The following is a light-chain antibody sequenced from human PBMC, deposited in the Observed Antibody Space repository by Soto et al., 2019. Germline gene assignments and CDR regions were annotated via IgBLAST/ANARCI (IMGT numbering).Light chain of an antibody. CDR3: QLLSVNPPLT. Sequence: DIQLTQSPSFLSASVGDRVTITCRASQAISGYLAWYQQKPGKAPRLLIYGASTLQGGVPSRFSGSGSGTEFTLTVRSLQPEDFATYYCQLLSVNPPLTVGGGTKVDIK. CDR1: QAISGY. CDR2: GAS. J-gene: IGKJ4*01. V-gene: IGKV1-9*01.